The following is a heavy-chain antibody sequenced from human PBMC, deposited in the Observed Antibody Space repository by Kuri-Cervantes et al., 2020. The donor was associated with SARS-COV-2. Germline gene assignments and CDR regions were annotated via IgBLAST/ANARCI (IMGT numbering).Heavy chain of an antibody. CDR3: TTDTPLSQHYDFWSGYHYGMDV. CDR2: IKSKTDGGTT. D-gene: IGHD3-3*01. V-gene: IGHV3-15*07. CDR1: GFTFSNAW. Sequence: GGSLRLSCAASGFTFSNAWMNWVRQAPGKGLEWVGRIKSKTDGGTTDYAAPVKGRFTISRDDSKNTLHLQMNSLKTEDTAVYYCTTDTPLSQHYDFWSGYHYGMDVWGQGTTVTVSS. J-gene: IGHJ6*02.